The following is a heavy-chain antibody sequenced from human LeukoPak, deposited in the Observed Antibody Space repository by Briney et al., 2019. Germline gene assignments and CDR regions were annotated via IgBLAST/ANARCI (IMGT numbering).Heavy chain of an antibody. D-gene: IGHD6-19*01. Sequence: PSETLSLTCTVSGGSITSYYWSWLRQPPGKGLEWIGYMYYSGSTQYNASLKSRVTILVDTSNNQLSLKLTSVTAADTAVYFCARSVAGLNGPFDYRGQGTLVTVSS. CDR1: GGSITSYY. CDR3: ARSVAGLNGPFDY. CDR2: MYYSGST. V-gene: IGHV4-59*08. J-gene: IGHJ4*02.